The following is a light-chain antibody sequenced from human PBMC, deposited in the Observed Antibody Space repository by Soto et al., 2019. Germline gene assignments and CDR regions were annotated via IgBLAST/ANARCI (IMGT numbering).Light chain of an antibody. V-gene: IGKV4-1*01. CDR2: WAS. J-gene: IGKJ4*01. CDR1: QSVLNRSNNKNY. CDR3: QKTTSPPFT. Sequence: DIVMTQSPDSLAVSLGEMATINCKSSQSVLNRSNNKNYLAWFQQKTGQPPKLLIYWASLRDSGVPERFSGSGSRTAFDLTISSLQAADVAVSFCQKTTSPPFTFVGGTPLEIK.